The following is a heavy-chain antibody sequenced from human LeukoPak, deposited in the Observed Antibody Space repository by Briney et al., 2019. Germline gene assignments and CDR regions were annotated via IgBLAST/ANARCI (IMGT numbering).Heavy chain of an antibody. CDR3: ARGVTAYWYFDL. Sequence: GGSLRLSCAASGFTFSSYAMSWVRQAPGKGLEWVSAISGSGGSTYYADSVKGRFTISRDNSKNTLYLQMNSLRAEDTAVYYCARGVTAYWYFDLWGRGTLVTVSS. V-gene: IGHV3-23*01. CDR2: ISGSGGST. D-gene: IGHD1-14*01. J-gene: IGHJ2*01. CDR1: GFTFSSYA.